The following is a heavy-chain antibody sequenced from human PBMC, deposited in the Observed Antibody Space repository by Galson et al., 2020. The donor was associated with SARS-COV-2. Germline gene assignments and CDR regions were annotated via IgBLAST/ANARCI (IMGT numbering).Heavy chain of an antibody. D-gene: IGHD3-3*01. CDR3: ARHPGPGLRFLEWLLSDYYYYGMDV. J-gene: IGHJ6*02. CDR1: GGSISSSSYY. Sequence: ETSETLSLTCTVSGGSISSSSYYWGWIRQPPGKGLEWIGSIYYSGSTYYNPSLKSRVTISVDTPKNQSSLKLSSVTAADTAVYYCARHPGPGLRFLEWLLSDYYYYGMDVWGQGTTVTVSS. V-gene: IGHV4-39*01. CDR2: IYYSGST.